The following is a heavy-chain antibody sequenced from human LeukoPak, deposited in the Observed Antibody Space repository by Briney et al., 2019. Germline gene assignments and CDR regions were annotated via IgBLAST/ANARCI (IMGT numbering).Heavy chain of an antibody. CDR3: ARDSMIVVVILVFDY. J-gene: IGHJ4*02. CDR1: GGTFSSYA. V-gene: IGHV1-69*06. Sequence: ASVKVSCKASGGTFSSYAISWVRQAPGQGLEWMGGIIPIFGTANYAQKFQGRVTITADKSTSTAYMELSSLRSEDTAVYYCARDSMIVVVILVFDYWGQGTLVTVSS. CDR2: IIPIFGTA. D-gene: IGHD3-22*01.